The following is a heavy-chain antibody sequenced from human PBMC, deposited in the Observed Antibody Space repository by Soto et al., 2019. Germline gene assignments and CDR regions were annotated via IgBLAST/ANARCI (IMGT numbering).Heavy chain of an antibody. CDR1: GGSISSGDYY. J-gene: IGHJ4*02. V-gene: IGHV4-30-4*01. CDR2: IYYSGST. CDR3: AREQQLPTYFDY. Sequence: SETLSLTCTVSGGSISSGDYYWSWIRQPPGKGLEWIGYIYYSGSTYYNPSLKSRVTISVDTSKNQFSLKLSSVTAADTAVYYCAREQQLPTYFDYWGQGTLVTVSS. D-gene: IGHD6-13*01.